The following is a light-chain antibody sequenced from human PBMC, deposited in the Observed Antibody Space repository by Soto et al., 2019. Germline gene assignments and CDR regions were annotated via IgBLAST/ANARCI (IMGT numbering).Light chain of an antibody. V-gene: IGKV3-15*01. CDR1: QSITRN. CDR3: QQYNNWPMWT. Sequence: EIVMTQSPATLSLSPGERATLSCRASQSITRNLAWYQQTPGQAPRLLIYGASTRATGIPARFSGSGSGTEFTLTISSLQSEDFAVYYCQQYNNWPMWTFGQGTKVEIK. CDR2: GAS. J-gene: IGKJ1*01.